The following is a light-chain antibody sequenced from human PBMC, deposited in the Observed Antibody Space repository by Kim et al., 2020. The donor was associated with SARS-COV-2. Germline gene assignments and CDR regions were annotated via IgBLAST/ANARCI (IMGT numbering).Light chain of an antibody. V-gene: IGLV6-57*03. Sequence: KKVTISCTRSSGSIASNYVQWYRQRTGSAPTTVIYEDNQRPSGVPDRFSGSIDSSSNSASLTISGLKTEDEADYYCQSYDSSNHVVFGGGTQLTVL. CDR2: EDN. CDR3: QSYDSSNHVV. J-gene: IGLJ2*01. CDR1: SGSIASNY.